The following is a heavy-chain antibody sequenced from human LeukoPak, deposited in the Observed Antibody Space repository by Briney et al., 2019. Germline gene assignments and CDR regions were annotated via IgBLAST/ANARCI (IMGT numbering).Heavy chain of an antibody. J-gene: IGHJ3*02. Sequence: PGGSLRLSCAASGFTFSSYGMSWVRQAPGKGLEWVSGISASGGSTYYADSVKGRFTISRDNSKNTLYLQMNSLRAEDTAVYYCAKFSITMIVVVSPDAFDIWGQGTMVTVSS. D-gene: IGHD3-22*01. V-gene: IGHV3-23*01. CDR3: AKFSITMIVVVSPDAFDI. CDR2: ISASGGST. CDR1: GFTFSSYG.